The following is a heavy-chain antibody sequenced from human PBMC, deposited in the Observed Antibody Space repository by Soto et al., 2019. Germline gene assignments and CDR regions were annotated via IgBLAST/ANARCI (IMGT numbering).Heavy chain of an antibody. D-gene: IGHD5-12*01. J-gene: IGHJ4*02. CDR3: ARANVDIVALNYRAAEYYFDY. V-gene: IGHV3-53*04. CDR1: GFTVSSNY. Sequence: EVQLVESGGGLVQPGGSLRLSCAASGFTVSSNYMSWVRQAPGKGLEWVSVIYSGGSTYYADSVKGRFTISRHNSKNTLYLQMNSMRSEDTAVYYCARANVDIVALNYRAAEYYFDYWGQRTLVTVSS. CDR2: IYSGGST.